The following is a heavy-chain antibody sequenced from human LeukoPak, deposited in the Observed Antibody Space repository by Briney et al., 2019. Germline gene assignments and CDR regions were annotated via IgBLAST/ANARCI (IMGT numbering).Heavy chain of an antibody. D-gene: IGHD6-19*01. CDR3: ARGGWGPDY. CDR2: IKQDGSEK. J-gene: IGHJ4*02. CDR1: GFSLSRYW. Sequence: GRSLRVSCAASGFSLSRYWMSWVRQAPGKGLEWVAKIKQDGSEKYYVDSVKGRFTISRDNAKNSLDLQMNSLRAEDTAVYYCARGGWGPDYWGQGTLVTVSS. V-gene: IGHV3-7*05.